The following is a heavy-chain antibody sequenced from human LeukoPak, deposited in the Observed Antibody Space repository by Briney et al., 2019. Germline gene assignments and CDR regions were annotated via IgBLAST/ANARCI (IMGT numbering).Heavy chain of an antibody. Sequence: APVKVSCKASGYTFTGYYMHWVRQAPGQGLEWMGWINPNSGGTNYAQKFQGRVTMTRDTSISTAYMELSRLRSDDTAVYYCARSVPAANWFDPWGQGTLVTVSS. D-gene: IGHD2-2*01. CDR2: INPNSGGT. J-gene: IGHJ5*02. CDR3: ARSVPAANWFDP. V-gene: IGHV1-2*02. CDR1: GYTFTGYY.